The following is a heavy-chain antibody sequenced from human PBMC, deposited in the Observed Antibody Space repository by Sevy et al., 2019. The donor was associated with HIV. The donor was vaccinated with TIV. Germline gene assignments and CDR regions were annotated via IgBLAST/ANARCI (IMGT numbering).Heavy chain of an antibody. Sequence: GGSLRLSCAASGFTFNNYAMTWARQAPGKGLEWVSVISGSGSRTYYGDSVKGRFTISRDNSKNTLYLQMNSLRAEDTAVYYCATDPRNGPDYWGQGTPVTVSS. V-gene: IGHV3-23*01. CDR2: ISGSGSRT. CDR1: GFTFNNYA. CDR3: ATDPRNGPDY. J-gene: IGHJ4*02.